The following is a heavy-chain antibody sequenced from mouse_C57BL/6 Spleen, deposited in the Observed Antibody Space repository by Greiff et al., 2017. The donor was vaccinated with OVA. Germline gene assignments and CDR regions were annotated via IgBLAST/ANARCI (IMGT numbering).Heavy chain of an antibody. D-gene: IGHD2-3*01. CDR2: INPYYGDT. V-gene: IGHV1-20*01. CDR3: ARVNDGYYYFDY. Sequence: EVKLMESGPELVKPGDSVKISCKASGYSFTGYFMNWVMQSHGKSLEWIGRINPYYGDTFYHQKFKGKATLTVEKSSSTAHIDHRSLTSEDSAVYYCARVNDGYYYFDYWGQGTTLTVSS. CDR1: GYSFTGYF. J-gene: IGHJ2*01.